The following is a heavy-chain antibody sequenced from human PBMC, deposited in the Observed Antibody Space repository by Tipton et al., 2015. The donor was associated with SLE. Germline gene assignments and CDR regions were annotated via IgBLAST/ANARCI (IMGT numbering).Heavy chain of an antibody. Sequence: TLSLTCAVYGGSFSSYYWSWIRQPPGKGLEWIGEINHSGSTNYNPSLKSRVTISVDTSKNQFSLKLSSVTAADTAVYYCASYSGSYYDAFDIWGQGTMVTVSS. CDR2: INHSGST. J-gene: IGHJ3*02. CDR3: ASYSGSYYDAFDI. D-gene: IGHD1-26*01. CDR1: GGSFSSYY. V-gene: IGHV4-34*01.